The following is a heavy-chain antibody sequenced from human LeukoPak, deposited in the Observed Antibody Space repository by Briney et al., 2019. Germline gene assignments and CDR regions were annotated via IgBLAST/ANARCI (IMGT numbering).Heavy chain of an antibody. CDR3: ARVNYGDYDDY. Sequence: GGSLRLSCAASGFTFSSYWMSWVRQAPGQGLEWVANIKQDGSEKSYVDSVKGRFTISRDNAKNSLYLQMNSLRAEDTAVYYCARVNYGDYDDYWGQGTLVTVSS. CDR2: IKQDGSEK. D-gene: IGHD4-17*01. CDR1: GFTFSSYW. V-gene: IGHV3-7*03. J-gene: IGHJ4*02.